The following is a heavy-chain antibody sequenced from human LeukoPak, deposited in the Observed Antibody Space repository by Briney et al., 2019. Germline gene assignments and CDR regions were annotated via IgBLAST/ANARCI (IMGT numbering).Heavy chain of an antibody. CDR3: AIDYSGDVYYYYMDV. V-gene: IGHV3-66*01. Sequence: GGSLRLSCAASGFTVSSNYMSWVRQAPGKGLEWVSVIYSGGGTYYADSVKGRFIISRDNSKNTLYLQMNSLRAEDTAVYYCAIDYSGDVYYYYMDVWGKGTTVTVSS. D-gene: IGHD1-26*01. CDR2: IYSGGGT. CDR1: GFTVSSNY. J-gene: IGHJ6*03.